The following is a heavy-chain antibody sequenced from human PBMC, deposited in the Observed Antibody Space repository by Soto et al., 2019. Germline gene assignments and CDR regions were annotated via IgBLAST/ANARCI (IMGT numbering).Heavy chain of an antibody. CDR1: GFTFSSYG. D-gene: IGHD1-26*01. V-gene: IGHV3-30*18. CDR2: ISYDGSNK. CDR3: AKDGLCGQVGAICGMFDY. Sequence: QPGGSLRLSCAASGFTFSSYGMHWVRQAPGKGLEWVAVISYDGSNKYYADSVKGRFTISRDNSKNTLYLQMNSLRAEDTAVYYCAKDGLCGQVGAICGMFDYWGQGTLVTVSS. J-gene: IGHJ4*02.